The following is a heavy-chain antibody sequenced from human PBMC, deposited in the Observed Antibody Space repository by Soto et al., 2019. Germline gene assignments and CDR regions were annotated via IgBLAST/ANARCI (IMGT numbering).Heavy chain of an antibody. CDR3: ASAYDILTGYYKVSNWFDP. Sequence: SETLSLTCTVSGGSISSSSYYWGWIRQPPGKGLEWIGSIYYSGSTYYNPSLKSRVTISVDTSKNQFSLKLGSVTAAGTAVYYCASAYDILTGYYKVSNWFDPWGQGTLVTVSS. D-gene: IGHD3-9*01. V-gene: IGHV4-39*01. J-gene: IGHJ5*02. CDR2: IYYSGST. CDR1: GGSISSSSYY.